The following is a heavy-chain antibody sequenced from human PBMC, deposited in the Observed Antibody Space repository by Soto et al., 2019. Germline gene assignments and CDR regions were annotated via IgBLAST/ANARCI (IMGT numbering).Heavy chain of an antibody. V-gene: IGHV1-69*13. CDR3: ARELKEYYYYGMDV. CDR2: IIPIFGTA. CDR1: GGAVSVYA. Sequence: SVKRSWKASGGAVSVYAVSWVRQAPGQGLEWMGGIIPIFGTANYAQKFQGRVTITADEATSTAYMELSSLRSEDTAVYYCARELKEYYYYGMDVWGQGTTVTVSS. J-gene: IGHJ6*02.